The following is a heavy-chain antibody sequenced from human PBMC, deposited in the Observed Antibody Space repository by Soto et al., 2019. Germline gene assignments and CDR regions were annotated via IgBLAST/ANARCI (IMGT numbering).Heavy chain of an antibody. Sequence: QVQLVQSGAEVKKPGSSVKVSCKASGGTFSSYAISWVRQAPGQGLEWIGGIIPISGTANYAQTFQGRVTITADESTSTAYMELSSRRSEDTGVYYCARSQGSSTSLEIYYSYYYGMDVWGQGTTVTVSS. J-gene: IGHJ6*02. V-gene: IGHV1-69*01. CDR1: GGTFSSYA. CDR3: ARSQGSSTSLEIYYSYYYGMDV. D-gene: IGHD2-2*01. CDR2: IIPISGTA.